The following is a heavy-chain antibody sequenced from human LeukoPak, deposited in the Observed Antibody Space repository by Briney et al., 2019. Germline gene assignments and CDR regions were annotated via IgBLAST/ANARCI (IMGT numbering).Heavy chain of an antibody. V-gene: IGHV1-2*02. D-gene: IGHD6-13*01. CDR2: INPNSGGT. Sequence: ASVKVSCKASGYTFTGFYMHWVRQAPGQGLEWMGWINPNSGGTNYAQKFQGRVTMARDTSISTAYMELSRLRSDDTAVYYCAIIAAADPRHHDAFDIWGQGTMVTVSS. CDR3: AIIAAADPRHHDAFDI. J-gene: IGHJ3*02. CDR1: GYTFTGFY.